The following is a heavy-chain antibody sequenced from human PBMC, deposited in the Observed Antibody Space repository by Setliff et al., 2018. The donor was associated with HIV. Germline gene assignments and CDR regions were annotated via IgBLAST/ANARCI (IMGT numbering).Heavy chain of an antibody. CDR2: IYYSGIT. Sequence: SETLSLTCNVSGGSISSSSNYWAWVRQPPGKGLEWIGTIYYSGITYYNPSLKSRLTISVDTSKNQFSLRLSSVTAADTAVYYCAREGVGWGQGTMVTVSS. CDR3: AREGVG. CDR1: GGSISSSSNY. J-gene: IGHJ3*01. V-gene: IGHV4-39*07.